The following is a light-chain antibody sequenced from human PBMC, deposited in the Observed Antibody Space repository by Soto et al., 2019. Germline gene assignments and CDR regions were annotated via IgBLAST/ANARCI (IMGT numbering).Light chain of an antibody. CDR3: SSYTSSSTYV. CDR1: SSDVGGYNY. Sequence: QSVLTQPASVSGSPGQSITISCTGTSSDVGGYNYVSWYQQHPGKAPKLMIYDVSNRPSGVSNRFSGSKSGNTSFLTISGLQAEDEADYYCSSYTSSSTYVFGTGT. J-gene: IGLJ1*01. CDR2: DVS. V-gene: IGLV2-14*01.